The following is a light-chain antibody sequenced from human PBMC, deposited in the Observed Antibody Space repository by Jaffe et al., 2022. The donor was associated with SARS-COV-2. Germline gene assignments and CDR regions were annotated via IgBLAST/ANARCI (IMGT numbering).Light chain of an antibody. V-gene: IGKV3-20*01. Sequence: EIVLTQSPGTLSLSPGERATLSCRASQSVSSSYLAWYQQKPGQAPRLLIYGASSRATGIPDRFSGSGSGTDFTLTISRLEPEDFAVYYCQQYGSSPNGYTFGQGTKLEIK. CDR1: QSVSSSY. J-gene: IGKJ2*01. CDR3: QQYGSSPNGYT. CDR2: GAS.